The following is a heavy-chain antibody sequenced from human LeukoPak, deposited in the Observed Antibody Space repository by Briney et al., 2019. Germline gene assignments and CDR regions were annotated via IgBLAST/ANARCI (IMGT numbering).Heavy chain of an antibody. V-gene: IGHV4-39*07. CDR2: IYYSGST. Sequence: SETLSLTCTVSGGSISSSSYYWGWIRQPPGKGLEWIGSIYYSGSTYYNPSLKSRVTISVDTSKNQFSPKLSSVTAADTAVYYCARGDPGYDAFDIWGQGTMVTVSS. CDR3: ARGDPGYDAFDI. D-gene: IGHD3-9*01. CDR1: GGSISSSSYY. J-gene: IGHJ3*02.